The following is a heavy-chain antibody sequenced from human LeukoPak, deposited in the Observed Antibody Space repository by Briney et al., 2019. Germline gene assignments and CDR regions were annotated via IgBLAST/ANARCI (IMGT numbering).Heavy chain of an antibody. D-gene: IGHD4-17*01. V-gene: IGHV3-23*01. J-gene: IGHJ4*02. CDR3: ARDPKYGDLDY. Sequence: GGSLRLSCAASGFTFSNYAMNWVRQAPGKGLEWVSLISGSTGSTYYADSVKGRFTISRDNDKNTLYLQMNSLRVDDTAVYYCARDPKYGDLDYWGQGTLVTVSS. CDR1: GFTFSNYA. CDR2: ISGSTGST.